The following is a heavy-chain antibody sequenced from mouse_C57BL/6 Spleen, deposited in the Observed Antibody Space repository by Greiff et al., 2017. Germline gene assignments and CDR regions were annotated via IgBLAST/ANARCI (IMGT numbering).Heavy chain of an antibody. CDR3: ARHEVYDGYYRAYYFDY. CDR2: FYPGSGSI. V-gene: IGHV1-62-2*01. D-gene: IGHD2-3*01. J-gene: IGHJ2*01. CDR1: GYTFTEYT. Sequence: QVQLQQSGAELVKPGASVKLSCKASGYTFTEYTIHWVKQRSGQGLEWIGWFYPGSGSIKYNEKFKDKATLTADKSSSTVYMGLSRLTSEDSAVYCCARHEVYDGYYRAYYFDYWGQGTTLTVSS.